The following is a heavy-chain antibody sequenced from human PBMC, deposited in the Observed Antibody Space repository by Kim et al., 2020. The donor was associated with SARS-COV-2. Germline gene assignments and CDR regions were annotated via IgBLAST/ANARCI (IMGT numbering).Heavy chain of an antibody. V-gene: IGHV4-39*01. D-gene: IGHD3-3*01. Sequence: KSRVTISVDTSKNQFSLKLSSVTAADTAVYYCARTRFLEWLGSYYGMDVWGQGTTVTVSS. CDR3: ARTRFLEWLGSYYGMDV. J-gene: IGHJ6*02.